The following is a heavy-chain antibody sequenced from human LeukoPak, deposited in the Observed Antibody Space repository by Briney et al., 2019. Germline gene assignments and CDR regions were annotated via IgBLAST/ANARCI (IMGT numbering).Heavy chain of an antibody. Sequence: SETLSLTCTVSGGSISSYYWGWIRQPAGKGLEWIGRIYTSGSTTYNPYLKSRVTMSVDTSKNQFSLKLSSVTAADTAVYYCAREATMVRGYNWFDPWGQGTLVTVSS. J-gene: IGHJ5*02. CDR1: GGSISSYY. CDR3: AREATMVRGYNWFDP. D-gene: IGHD3-10*01. CDR2: IYTSGST. V-gene: IGHV4-4*07.